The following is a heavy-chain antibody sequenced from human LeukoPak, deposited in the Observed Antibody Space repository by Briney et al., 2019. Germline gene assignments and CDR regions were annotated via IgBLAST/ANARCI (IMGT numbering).Heavy chain of an antibody. CDR3: ARSPIAYYYYYMDV. D-gene: IGHD6-13*01. V-gene: IGHV3-48*03. Sequence: GGSLRLSCEAVGFTFSSYEMNWVRQAPGKGLEWVSYISESGKTIYYAHSVKGRFTISRDNAKNSLYLQMNSLRAEDTAVYYCARSPIAYYYYYMDVWGKGTTVTISS. J-gene: IGHJ6*03. CDR1: GFTFSSYE. CDR2: ISESGKTI.